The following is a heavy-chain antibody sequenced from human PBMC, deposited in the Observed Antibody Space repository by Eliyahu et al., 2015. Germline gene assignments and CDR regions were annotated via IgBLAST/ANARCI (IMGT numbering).Heavy chain of an antibody. J-gene: IGHJ4*02. CDR2: ISSDGSNK. Sequence: TFSSYGMHWVRQAPGKGLEWVAVISSDGSNKFYADSVKGRFTISRDNSKNTLFLQMNSLRADDTAMYYCARGKGYCTSGVCYKDYWGQGTLVTVSS. V-gene: IGHV3-30*03. CDR3: ARGKGYCTSGVCYKDY. D-gene: IGHD2-8*01. CDR1: TFSSYG.